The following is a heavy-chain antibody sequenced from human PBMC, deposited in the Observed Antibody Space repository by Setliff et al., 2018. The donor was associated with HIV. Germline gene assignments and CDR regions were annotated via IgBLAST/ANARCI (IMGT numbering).Heavy chain of an antibody. CDR3: VRHVSSSAVFDP. Sequence: GESLKISCKGFGYSFTSYLIAWVRQTPGKGLEWMGNIHPRDSDTRYSPSFQVQVTLSVDKSISTAYLQWSSLKASDTAMYYCVRHVSSSAVFDPWGQGTLVTVSS. CDR1: GYSFTSYL. CDR2: IHPRDSDT. V-gene: IGHV5-51*01. D-gene: IGHD3-10*01. J-gene: IGHJ5*02.